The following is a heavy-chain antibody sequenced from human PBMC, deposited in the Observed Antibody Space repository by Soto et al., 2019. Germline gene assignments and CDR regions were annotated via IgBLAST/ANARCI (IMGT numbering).Heavy chain of an antibody. V-gene: IGHV4-34*01. J-gene: IGHJ6*03. D-gene: IGHD3-10*01. CDR1: GGSFSGYQ. CDR2: INDSGDI. CDR3: ARGLILWFGELSRRGGYYSCVDV. Sequence: QVQLQQWGAGLLKPSETLSLTCAVYGGSFSGYQWSWIRQTPGKGLEWIGGINDSGDINYNPSLKSRVTILVDSPKKQISLRLSSVTAADTAVYYCARGLILWFGELSRRGGYYSCVDVWGKGTAVTVSS.